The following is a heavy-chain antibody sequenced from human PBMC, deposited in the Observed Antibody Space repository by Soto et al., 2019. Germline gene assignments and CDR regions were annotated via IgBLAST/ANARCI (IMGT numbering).Heavy chain of an antibody. CDR1: GFTFNRYA. Sequence: EVQLLESGGGLVQPGESLRLSCAASGFTFNRYAMSWVRQAPGKGLEWISAISGGGDDTYYTDSVKGRFTISRDNSKNTLYLQMNSPRAEDTAVYHCAREREWPHDKFDYWGRGTLVTVSS. CDR2: ISGGGDDT. V-gene: IGHV3-23*01. D-gene: IGHD3-3*01. J-gene: IGHJ4*02. CDR3: AREREWPHDKFDY.